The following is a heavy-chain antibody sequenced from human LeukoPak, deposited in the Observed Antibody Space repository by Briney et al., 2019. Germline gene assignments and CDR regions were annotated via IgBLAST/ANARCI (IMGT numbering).Heavy chain of an antibody. J-gene: IGHJ4*02. Sequence: PGGSLRLSCAASGFTFSSYSMNWVRQAPGKGLEWVSSISSSSSYIYYADSVKGRFTISRDNAKNSLYLQMNSLRAEDTAVYYCARGYCSGGSCLKYYFDYWGQGTLVTVSS. D-gene: IGHD2-15*01. CDR1: GFTFSSYS. CDR2: ISSSSSYI. V-gene: IGHV3-21*01. CDR3: ARGYCSGGSCLKYYFDY.